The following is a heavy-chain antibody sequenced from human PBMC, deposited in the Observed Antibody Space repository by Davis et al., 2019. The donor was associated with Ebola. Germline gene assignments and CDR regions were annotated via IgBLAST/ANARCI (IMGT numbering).Heavy chain of an antibody. CDR1: GFTFSRDW. Sequence: GESLKISCAASGFTFSRDWMYWVRQAPGKGLVWVSRIKSDGSSTNSADSVKGRFTVSRDNAKNTLYLQMNSLRAEDTAVYYCARVGYGDSWRWLDPWGQGTLVTVSS. CDR3: ARVGYGDSWRWLDP. V-gene: IGHV3-74*01. D-gene: IGHD4-17*01. CDR2: IKSDGSST. J-gene: IGHJ5*02.